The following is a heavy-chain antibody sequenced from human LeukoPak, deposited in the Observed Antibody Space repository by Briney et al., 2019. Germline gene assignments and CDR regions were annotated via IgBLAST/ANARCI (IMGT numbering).Heavy chain of an antibody. CDR1: GFTFSSYA. CDR3: AKDPLDIVVVPAAKGGDY. D-gene: IGHD2-2*03. CDR2: ISGSGGST. V-gene: IGHV3-23*01. J-gene: IGHJ4*02. Sequence: QPGGFLRLSCAASGFTFSSYAMSWVRQAPGKGLEWVSAISGSGGSTYYADSVKGRFTISRDNSKNTLYLQMNSLRAEDTAVYYCAKDPLDIVVVPAAKGGDYWGQGTLVTVSS.